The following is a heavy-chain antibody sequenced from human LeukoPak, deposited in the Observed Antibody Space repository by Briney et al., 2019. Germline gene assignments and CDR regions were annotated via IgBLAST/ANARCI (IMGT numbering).Heavy chain of an antibody. Sequence: GGSLRLSCAASGFTFSNSWMTWIRQAPGKGLEWVANIKEDGSEKNYVDSVRGRFTISRDNAKNSLYLQMNSLRAEDTAVYYCARDSGWYPVDYWGQGTLVTVSS. V-gene: IGHV3-7*01. J-gene: IGHJ4*02. CDR2: IKEDGSEK. D-gene: IGHD6-19*01. CDR3: ARDSGWYPVDY. CDR1: GFTFSNSW.